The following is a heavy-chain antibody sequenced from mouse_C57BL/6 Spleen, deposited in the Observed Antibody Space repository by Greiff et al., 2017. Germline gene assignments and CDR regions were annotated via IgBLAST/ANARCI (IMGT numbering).Heavy chain of an antibody. CDR2: IRSKSSNYAT. J-gene: IGHJ4*01. D-gene: IGHD3-2*02. CDR1: GFTFNTYA. Sequence: EVMLVESGGGLVQPKGSLKLSCAASGFTFNTYAMHWVRQAPGKGLEWVARIRSKSSNYATYYADSVKDRFTISKDDSQSMLYLQMNNLKTEDTAMYYSVRGAAQATDYDMDYWGQGTSVTVSS. CDR3: VRGAAQATDYDMDY. V-gene: IGHV10-3*01.